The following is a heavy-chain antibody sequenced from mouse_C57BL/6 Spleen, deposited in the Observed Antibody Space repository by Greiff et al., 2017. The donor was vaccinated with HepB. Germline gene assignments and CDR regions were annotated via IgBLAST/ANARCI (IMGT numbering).Heavy chain of an antibody. V-gene: IGHV7-3*01. D-gene: IGHD4-1*01. CDR1: GFTFTDYY. J-gene: IGHJ4*01. CDR2: IRNKANGYTT. Sequence: EVQVVESGGGLVQPGGSLSLSCAASGFTFTDYYMSWVRQPPGKALEWLGFIRNKANGYTTEYSASVKGRFTISRDNSQSILYLQMNALRAEDSATYYCARPLLTGDYAMDYWGQGTSVTVSS. CDR3: ARPLLTGDYAMDY.